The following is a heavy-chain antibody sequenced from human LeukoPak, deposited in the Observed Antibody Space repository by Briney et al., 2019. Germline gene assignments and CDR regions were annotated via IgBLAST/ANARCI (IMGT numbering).Heavy chain of an antibody. D-gene: IGHD5-24*01. V-gene: IGHV1-18*01. J-gene: IGHJ4*02. CDR3: ARAQWLPTLDY. CDR1: GYTFTSYG. Sequence: ASVKVSCKASGYTFTSYGISWVRQAPGQGLEWMGWISAYNGNTSYAQKFQGRVTMTRGMSTSTVYMELSSLRSEDTAVYYCARAQWLPTLDYWGQGTLVTVSS. CDR2: ISAYNGNT.